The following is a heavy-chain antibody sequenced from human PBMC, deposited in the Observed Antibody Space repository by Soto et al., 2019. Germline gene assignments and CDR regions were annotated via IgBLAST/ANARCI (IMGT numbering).Heavy chain of an antibody. CDR3: ARSRGDYDYMWGSYRWYYFDY. Sequence: QVTLKESGPVLVKLKETLTLTCTVSGFSLSNARMGVSWIRQPPGKALEWLAHIFSNDEKSYSTSLKSRLTLAKDTSKSQVVLTMTNMDPVDTATYYCARSRGDYDYMWGSYRWYYFDYWVQGTLVTVSS. CDR2: IFSNDEK. J-gene: IGHJ4*02. D-gene: IGHD3-16*02. CDR1: GFSLSNARMG. V-gene: IGHV2-26*01.